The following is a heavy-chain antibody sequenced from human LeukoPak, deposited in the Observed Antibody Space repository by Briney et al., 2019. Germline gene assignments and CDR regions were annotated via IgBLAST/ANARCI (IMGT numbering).Heavy chain of an antibody. D-gene: IGHD6-19*01. CDR1: GYTFTNYT. CDR3: ARDGRSGPAWYYYCMDV. J-gene: IGHJ6*04. Sequence: ASVKVSCKASGYTFTNYTMHWVRQAPGQRLEWMGWINAGNGNTKYSQKFQGRVTITRDTSASTDYMELSSLRSEDTAVYYRARDGRSGPAWYYYCMDVWGKGTTVTASS. V-gene: IGHV1-3*01. CDR2: INAGNGNT.